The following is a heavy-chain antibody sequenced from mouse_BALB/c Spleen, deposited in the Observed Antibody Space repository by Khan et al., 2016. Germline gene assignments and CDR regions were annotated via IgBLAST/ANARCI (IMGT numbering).Heavy chain of an antibody. CDR3: ASTHYYGQGY. CDR2: ISYDGSN. J-gene: IGHJ2*01. CDR1: GYSITSGYY. Sequence: EVQLQESGPGLVKPSQSLSLTCSVTGYSITSGYYWNWIRQFPGNKLEWMGYISYDGSNNYNPSLKNRISITRDTSKNQFFLKLNSVTTEDTATYSCASTHYYGQGYWGQGTTLTVSS. V-gene: IGHV3-6*02. D-gene: IGHD1-2*01.